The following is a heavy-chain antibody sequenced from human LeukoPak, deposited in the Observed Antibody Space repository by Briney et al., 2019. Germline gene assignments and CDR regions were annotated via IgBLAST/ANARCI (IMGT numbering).Heavy chain of an antibody. J-gene: IGHJ4*02. D-gene: IGHD2-2*01. CDR2: IYYSGST. Sequence: SETLSLTCTVSGGSISSSSYYWGWIRQPPGKGLEWIGSIYYSGSTYYNPSLKGRVTISVDTSKNQFSLKLSSVTAADTAVYYCARGVVVPAATLYYFDYWGQGTLVTVSS. V-gene: IGHV4-39*01. CDR3: ARGVVVPAATLYYFDY. CDR1: GGSISSSSYY.